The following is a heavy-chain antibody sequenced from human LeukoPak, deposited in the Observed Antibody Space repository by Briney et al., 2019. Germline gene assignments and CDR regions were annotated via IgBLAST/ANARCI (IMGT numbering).Heavy chain of an antibody. V-gene: IGHV3-7*05. J-gene: IGHJ5*02. D-gene: IGHD3-3*01. CDR1: GFTLSHYW. CDR2: IRQDGSEK. CDR3: ARENVDYDFWSGYPNWFDP. Sequence: GGPLRLSCAASGFTLSHYWMSWVRQAPGKGLKWLANIRQDGSEKYYVDSVKGRFTISRDNAKKSLYLQMNSLRAEDTAVYYCARENVDYDFWSGYPNWFDPWGQGTLVTVSS.